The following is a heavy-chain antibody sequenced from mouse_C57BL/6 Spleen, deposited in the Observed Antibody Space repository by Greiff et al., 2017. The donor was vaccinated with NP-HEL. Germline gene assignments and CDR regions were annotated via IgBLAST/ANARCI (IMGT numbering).Heavy chain of an antibody. CDR1: GYAFSSSW. V-gene: IGHV1-82*01. D-gene: IGHD2-1*01. CDR2: IYPGDGDT. J-gene: IGHJ3*01. CDR3: ARTENYGNPLAY. Sequence: VQLQESGPELVKPGASVKISCKASGYAFSSSWMNWVKQRPGKGLEWIGRIYPGDGDTNYNGKFKGKATLTADKSSSTAYMQLSSLTSEDSAVYFCARTENYGNPLAYWGQGTLVTVSA.